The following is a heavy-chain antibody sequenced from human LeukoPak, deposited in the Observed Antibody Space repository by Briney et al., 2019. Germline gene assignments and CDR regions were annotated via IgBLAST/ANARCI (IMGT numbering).Heavy chain of an antibody. J-gene: IGHJ5*02. D-gene: IGHD6-13*01. CDR2: IIPILGIA. Sequence: SVKVSCKASGYTFTGYYMHWVRQAPGQGLEWMGRIIPILGIANYAQKFQGRVTITADKSTSTAYMELSSLRSEDTAVYYCARRGAAGFDPWGQGTLVTVSS. CDR3: ARRGAAGFDP. CDR1: GYTFTGYY. V-gene: IGHV1-69*02.